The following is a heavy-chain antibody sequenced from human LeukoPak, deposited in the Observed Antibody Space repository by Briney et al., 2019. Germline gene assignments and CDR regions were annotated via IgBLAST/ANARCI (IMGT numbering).Heavy chain of an antibody. V-gene: IGHV3-30*18. J-gene: IGHJ4*02. CDR3: AKDPFHVTTGYFDY. D-gene: IGHD4-11*01. CDR1: GFTFSSYE. Sequence: QPGGSLRLSCAASGFTFSSYEMNWVRQAPGKGLEWVAVISYDGSNKYYADSVKGRFTISRDNSKNTLYLQMNSLRAEDTAVYYCAKDPFHVTTGYFDYWGQGTLVTVSS. CDR2: ISYDGSNK.